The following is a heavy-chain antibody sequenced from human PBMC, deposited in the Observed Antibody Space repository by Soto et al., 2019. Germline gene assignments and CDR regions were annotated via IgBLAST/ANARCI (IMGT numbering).Heavy chain of an antibody. CDR3: ARDSPITMIVVCYFDY. Sequence: QVQLVESGGGVVQPGRSLRLSCAASGFTFSSYAMHWVRQAPGKGLEWVAVISYDGSNKYYADSVKGRFTISRDNSKNTLHLQMNSLRAEDTAVYYCARDSPITMIVVCYFDYWGQGTLVTVSS. V-gene: IGHV3-30-3*01. CDR1: GFTFSSYA. D-gene: IGHD3-22*01. J-gene: IGHJ4*02. CDR2: ISYDGSNK.